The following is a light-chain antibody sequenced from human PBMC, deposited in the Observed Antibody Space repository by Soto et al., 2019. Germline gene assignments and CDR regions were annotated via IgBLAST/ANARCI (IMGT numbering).Light chain of an antibody. V-gene: IGKV3-20*01. CDR2: GAS. Sequence: VLTQSPATLSLSPGKRATPSCRASESVDFHLAWYQQKPGQAPRLLIYGASNRATGIPDRFSGSGSGTDFTLTISRLEPEDFAVYYCQQHGSSPITFGQGTRLEIK. CDR3: QQHGSSPIT. J-gene: IGKJ5*01. CDR1: ESVDFH.